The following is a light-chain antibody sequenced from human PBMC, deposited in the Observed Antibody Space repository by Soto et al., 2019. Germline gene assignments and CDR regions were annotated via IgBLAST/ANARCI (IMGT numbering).Light chain of an antibody. J-gene: IGLJ3*02. CDR1: YSNIGTNT. CDR2: RND. Sequence: QSVLTQPASASGTPGQRVTISCSGSYSNIGTNTLNWYQQLPGTAPKLLIYRNDQRPSGVPDRFSGSKSGTSASLTICGPQSEDEADYYCAAWDDGLNGWVFGGGTQLTVL. V-gene: IGLV1-44*01. CDR3: AAWDDGLNGWV.